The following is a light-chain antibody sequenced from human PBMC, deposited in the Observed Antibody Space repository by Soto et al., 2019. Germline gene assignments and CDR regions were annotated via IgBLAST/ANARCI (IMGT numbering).Light chain of an antibody. CDR3: QQFVSSPLT. J-gene: IGKJ4*01. CDR1: QSGTQNF. CDR2: GAS. Sequence: EIVLTQSPGTLSLSPGERATLSCRASQSGTQNFFAWYQQRPGQSPRLLIYGASNRAAGIPDRFSGSGSGTDFSLTISTLEPEDFAVYYCQQFVSSPLTFGGGTKVDIK. V-gene: IGKV3-20*01.